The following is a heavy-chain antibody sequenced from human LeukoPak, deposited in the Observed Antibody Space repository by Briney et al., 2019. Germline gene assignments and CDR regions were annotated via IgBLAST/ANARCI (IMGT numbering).Heavy chain of an antibody. V-gene: IGHV3-23*01. D-gene: IGHD2-15*01. Sequence: GVSLRLSCGVSGFTLSSYGMSWVRQAPGKGLEWVSAISGSGGSTYYADSVKGRFTISRDNSKNTLYLQMNSLRAEDTAVYYCAKTATLFYYYYYMDVWGKGTTVTISS. J-gene: IGHJ6*03. CDR2: ISGSGGST. CDR1: GFTLSSYG. CDR3: AKTATLFYYYYYMDV.